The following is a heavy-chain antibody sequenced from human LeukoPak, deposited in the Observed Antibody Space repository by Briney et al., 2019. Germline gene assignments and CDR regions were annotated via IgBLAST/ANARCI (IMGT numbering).Heavy chain of an antibody. V-gene: IGHV3-74*03. J-gene: IGHJ6*02. D-gene: IGHD5-24*01. CDR1: GFTFSSYW. CDR2: INSDGSDT. CDR3: TKEDRLGYNYAYGIDV. Sequence: GGSLRLSCAASGFTFSSYWMHWVRQAPGKGLVWVSHINSDGSDTTYADSVKRRFTISRDNAKNTLYLQMNSLRAEDTAVYYCTKEDRLGYNYAYGIDVWGQGTTVTVSS.